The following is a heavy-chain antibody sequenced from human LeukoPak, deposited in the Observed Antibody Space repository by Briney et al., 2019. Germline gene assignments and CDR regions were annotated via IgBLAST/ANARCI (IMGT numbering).Heavy chain of an antibody. CDR2: VKNDGSRV. D-gene: IGHD2-2*01. Sequence: GGSLRLSCAASGFTFSSYWLHWVRQTPGKGLVWISRVKNDGSRVNYADSVKGRFTISRDNANKTLFLTLNSTRAEDTALYFCAREHALAEYFDSWGQGTLVTVSS. J-gene: IGHJ4*02. V-gene: IGHV3-74*01. CDR3: AREHALAEYFDS. CDR1: GFTFSSYW.